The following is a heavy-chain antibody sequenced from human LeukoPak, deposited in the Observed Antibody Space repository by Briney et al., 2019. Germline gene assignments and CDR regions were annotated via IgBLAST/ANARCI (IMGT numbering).Heavy chain of an antibody. CDR3: SRESGPFCPFGY. J-gene: IGHJ4*02. V-gene: IGHV3-23*01. Sequence: GGSLRLSCAASGFTFSDSAMTWVRQAPGKGLEWVSSISGSGGTAYHADSVKGRFTISRDNSKRTLYLQMNNLRAEDTATYFCSRESGPFCPFGYWGQGTLVIVSS. D-gene: IGHD1-26*01. CDR2: ISGSGGTA. CDR1: GFTFSDSA.